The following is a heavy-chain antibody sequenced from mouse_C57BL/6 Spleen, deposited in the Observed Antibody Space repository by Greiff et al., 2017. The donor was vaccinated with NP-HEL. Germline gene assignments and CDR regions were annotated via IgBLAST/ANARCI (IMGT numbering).Heavy chain of an antibody. J-gene: IGHJ2*01. CDR3: VRGGATVVEPFDY. D-gene: IGHD1-1*01. CDR1: GFTFNTYA. CDR2: IRRKSSNYAT. Sequence: EVKLVESGGGLVQPKGSLKLSCAASGFTFNTYAMHWVRQAPGKGLEWVARIRRKSSNYATYYADSVKDRFTISRDDSQSMLYLQMNNLKTEDTAMYYCVRGGATVVEPFDYWGQGTTLTVSS. V-gene: IGHV10-3*01.